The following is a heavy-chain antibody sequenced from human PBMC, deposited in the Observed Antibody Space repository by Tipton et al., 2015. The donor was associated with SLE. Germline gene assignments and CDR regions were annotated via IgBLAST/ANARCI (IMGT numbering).Heavy chain of an antibody. CDR1: GGSITSGGYY. Sequence: TLSLTCSVSGGSITSGGYYWTWIRQHPGKGLEWIGYFYFSSSTSYNPSLKSRVTISVDTSKNQFSLKLTSVTAADTAVYYCARGYYYDTTGYRSWMDPWGQGTLVTVSS. J-gene: IGHJ5*02. CDR3: ARGYYYDTTGYRSWMDP. V-gene: IGHV4-31*03. CDR2: FYFSSST. D-gene: IGHD3-22*01.